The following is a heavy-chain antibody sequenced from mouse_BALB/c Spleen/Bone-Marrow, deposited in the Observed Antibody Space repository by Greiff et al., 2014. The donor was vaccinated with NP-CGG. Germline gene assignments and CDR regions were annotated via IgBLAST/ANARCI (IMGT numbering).Heavy chain of an antibody. D-gene: IGHD1-2*01. CDR1: GYTFTSYW. V-gene: IGHV1-52*01. CDR2: IDPYDSET. CDR3: ARWDHFHWFFDV. Sequence: VQLQQSGAELVRPGASVQLSCKASGYTFTSYWMSWVKQRPVQGLEWIGRIDPYDSETDYNQKFKDKAILTVDKSSSTAYMQLSSLTSEDSAVYYCARWDHFHWFFDVWGAGTTVIVSS. J-gene: IGHJ1*01.